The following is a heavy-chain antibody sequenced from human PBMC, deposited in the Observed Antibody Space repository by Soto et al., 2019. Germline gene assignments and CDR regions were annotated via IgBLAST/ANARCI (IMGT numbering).Heavy chain of an antibody. CDR3: ARVLPGGGYPHDYFDY. CDR1: GFTFRNYY. Sequence: GGSLRLSCAASGFTFRNYYMTWMRQTPGKGLEWISTITSSGGSTYYAASVKGRVTISRDNANNSLYLQMTGLRAEDTALYYCARVLPGGGYPHDYFDYWGQGTLVTAPQ. D-gene: IGHD2-15*01. J-gene: IGHJ4*02. CDR2: ITSSGGST. V-gene: IGHV3-11*01.